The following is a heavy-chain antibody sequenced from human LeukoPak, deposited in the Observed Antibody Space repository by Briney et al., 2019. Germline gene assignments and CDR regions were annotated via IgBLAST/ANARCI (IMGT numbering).Heavy chain of an antibody. CDR2: INPSGGST. J-gene: IGHJ4*02. CDR1: GYTFTSYY. Sequence: ASVKVSCKASGYTFTSYYMHWVRQAPGQGLEWMGIINPSGGSTSYAQKFQGRVTMTRDMSTITVYMELSSLRSEDTAVYYCARGTFYYDSSGCADYWGQGTLVTVSS. D-gene: IGHD3-22*01. V-gene: IGHV1-46*01. CDR3: ARGTFYYDSSGCADY.